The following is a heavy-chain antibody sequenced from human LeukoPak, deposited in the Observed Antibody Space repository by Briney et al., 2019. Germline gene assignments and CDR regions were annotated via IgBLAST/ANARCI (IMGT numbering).Heavy chain of an antibody. J-gene: IGHJ3*02. CDR1: GFTFDDYG. CDR3: ARTIVLNAFDI. Sequence: GGSLRLSCAASGFTFDDYGMSWVRQAPGEGLEWVSGINWNGGSTGYADSVKGRFTISRDNAKNSLYLQMNSLRAEDTALYHCARTIVLNAFDIWGQGTMVTVSS. V-gene: IGHV3-20*01. D-gene: IGHD2/OR15-2a*01. CDR2: INWNGGST.